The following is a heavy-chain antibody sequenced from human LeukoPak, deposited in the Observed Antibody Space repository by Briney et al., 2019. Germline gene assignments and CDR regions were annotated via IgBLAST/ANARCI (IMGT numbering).Heavy chain of an antibody. J-gene: IGHJ4*02. Sequence: SETLSLTCAVYGGSFSGYYWSWIRQPPGKGLEWIGEINHSGSTNYNPSLKGRVTISVDTSKNQFSLKLSSVTAADTAVYYCASQDPNTYYYDSSGYPIRYFDYWGQGTLVTVSS. V-gene: IGHV4-34*01. D-gene: IGHD3-22*01. CDR2: INHSGST. CDR3: ASQDPNTYYYDSSGYPIRYFDY. CDR1: GGSFSGYY.